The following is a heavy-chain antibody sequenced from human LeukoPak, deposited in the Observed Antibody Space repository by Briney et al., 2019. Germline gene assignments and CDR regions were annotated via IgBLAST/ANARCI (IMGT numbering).Heavy chain of an antibody. CDR3: AKGLPGYSGYDSYFDY. Sequence: GGSLRLSCVVSGFTFKMYAMTWVRQAPGKGLECVSVISGNGGSTQYGDSVKGRFTISRDNSKNTLYLQMNSLRAEDTAVYYCAKGLPGYSGYDSYFDYWGQGTLVTVSS. V-gene: IGHV3-23*01. CDR2: ISGNGGST. J-gene: IGHJ4*02. D-gene: IGHD5-12*01. CDR1: GFTFKMYA.